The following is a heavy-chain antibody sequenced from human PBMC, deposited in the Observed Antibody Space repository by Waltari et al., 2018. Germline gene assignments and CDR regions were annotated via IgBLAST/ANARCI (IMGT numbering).Heavy chain of an antibody. Sequence: EVQLVESGGGLVQPGGSLRLSCAASAFPFSNSWMAWVRQVLEKGMEWVANISPDGSHNQYVDSLQGRFTVSRDNSKNLLFLQMNGLRVEDTAIYYCMRPLRSVSADCWGQGTLVTVSS. CDR2: ISPDGSHN. CDR1: AFPFSNSW. J-gene: IGHJ4*02. CDR3: MRPLRSVSADC. V-gene: IGHV3-7*04.